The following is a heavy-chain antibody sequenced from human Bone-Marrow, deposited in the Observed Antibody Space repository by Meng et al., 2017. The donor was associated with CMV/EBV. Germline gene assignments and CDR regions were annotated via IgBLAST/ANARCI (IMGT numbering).Heavy chain of an antibody. CDR2: IKEDGGEK. D-gene: IGHD3-10*01. CDR1: GFSFSRYW. J-gene: IGHJ5*02. V-gene: IGHV3-7*03. CDR3: ARDADTMVRGVIGFDP. Sequence: ETLSLTCVASGFSFSRYWMTWVRQAPGKGLEWVANIKEDGGEKYYVDSVKGRFTISRDNAKNSVYLQMNSLRAEDTAVYYCARDADTMVRGVIGFDPWGQGTLVTVS.